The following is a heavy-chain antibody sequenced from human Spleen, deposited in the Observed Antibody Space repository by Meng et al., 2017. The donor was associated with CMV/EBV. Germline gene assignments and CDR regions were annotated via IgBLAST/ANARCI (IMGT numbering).Heavy chain of an antibody. Sequence: GSLRLSCAASGFTFSSYAMSWVRQAPGKGLEWVGFIRSKAYGGTIEYAASVKGRFTISRDDSRSIAYLQMNSLKTEDTAVYYCTRVYGDYFLFGYWGQGTLVTVSS. CDR1: GFTFSSYA. J-gene: IGHJ4*02. CDR2: IRSKAYGGTI. CDR3: TRVYGDYFLFGY. D-gene: IGHD4-17*01. V-gene: IGHV3-49*04.